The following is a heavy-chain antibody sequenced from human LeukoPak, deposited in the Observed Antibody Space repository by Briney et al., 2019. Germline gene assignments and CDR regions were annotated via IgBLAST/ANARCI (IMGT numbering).Heavy chain of an antibody. Sequence: GRSLRLSCAASGFTFDDYAMHWVRQAPGKGLEWVSGISWNSGSIGYADSVKGRFTLSRDNAKNSLYLQTNSLRAEDTALYYCAKDSGSGYSSSWYLAYYYYGMDVWGQGTTVTVSS. CDR1: GFTFDDYA. CDR3: AKDSGSGYSSSWYLAYYYYGMDV. J-gene: IGHJ6*02. D-gene: IGHD6-13*01. V-gene: IGHV3-9*01. CDR2: ISWNSGSI.